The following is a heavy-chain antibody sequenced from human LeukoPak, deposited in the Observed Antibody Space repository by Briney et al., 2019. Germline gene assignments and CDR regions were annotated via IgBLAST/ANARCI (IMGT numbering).Heavy chain of an antibody. CDR1: GGTFSSYA. D-gene: IGHD3-10*01. CDR2: IIPNLGIA. Sequence: ASVTVSCKASGGTFSSYAINWVRQAHGQGLEWMGMIIPNLGIANYAQKFQGRVTITADKSTSTAYMELSSLRSEDTAVYYCARGYYYGSGHYFDYWGQGTLVTVSS. V-gene: IGHV1-69*04. J-gene: IGHJ4*02. CDR3: ARGYYYGSGHYFDY.